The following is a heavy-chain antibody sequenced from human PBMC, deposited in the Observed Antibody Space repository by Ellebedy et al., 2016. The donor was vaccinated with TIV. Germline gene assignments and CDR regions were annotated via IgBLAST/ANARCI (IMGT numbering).Heavy chain of an antibody. D-gene: IGHD2/OR15-2a*01. CDR1: GFTFSDYY. Sequence: PGGSLRLSCAASGFTFSDYYMPWIRQAQGKGMEWVSYISSSGSTIYYADSVKGRFTISRDNAKNSLYLQMNSLRSEDTAVYYCAREIGSGCYLSKAFDYWGQGTLVTVSS. CDR3: AREIGSGCYLSKAFDY. V-gene: IGHV3-11*01. CDR2: ISSSGSTI. J-gene: IGHJ4*02.